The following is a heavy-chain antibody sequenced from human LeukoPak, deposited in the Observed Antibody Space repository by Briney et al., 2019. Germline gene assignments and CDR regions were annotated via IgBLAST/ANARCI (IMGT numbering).Heavy chain of an antibody. Sequence: ASVKVSCTASGYTFTSYGISWVRQAPGQGLEWMGWISAYNGNTNYAQKLQGRVTMTTDTSTSTAYMELRSLRSDDTAVYYCARVGAVADPGWFDPWGQGTLVTVSS. CDR1: GYTFTSYG. D-gene: IGHD6-19*01. J-gene: IGHJ5*02. V-gene: IGHV1-18*01. CDR3: ARVGAVADPGWFDP. CDR2: ISAYNGNT.